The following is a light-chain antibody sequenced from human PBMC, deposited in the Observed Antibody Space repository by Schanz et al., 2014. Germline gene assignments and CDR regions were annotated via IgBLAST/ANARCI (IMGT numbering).Light chain of an antibody. J-gene: IGKJ1*01. V-gene: IGKV3-20*01. CDR2: GAS. Sequence: EILMTQSPATLSVSPGERATLSCRASQSVRSDLAWYQQKRGQAPRLLINGASSRATGIPDRFSGSGSGTDFTLTITRLEPEDFAMYYCQQYDNSLPWTFGRGTKVEIK. CDR1: QSVRSD. CDR3: QQYDNSLPWT.